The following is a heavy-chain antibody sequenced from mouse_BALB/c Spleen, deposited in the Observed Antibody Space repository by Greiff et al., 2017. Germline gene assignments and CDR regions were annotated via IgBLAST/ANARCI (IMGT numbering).Heavy chain of an antibody. CDR2: ISDGGSYT. CDR1: GFTFSDYY. V-gene: IGHV5-4*02. J-gene: IGHJ4*01. CDR3: ARDVDY. Sequence: EVNVVESGGGLVKPGGSLKLSCAASGFTFSDYYMYWVRQTPEKRLEWVATISDGGSYTYYPDSVKGRFTISRDNAKNNLYLQMSSLKSEDTAMYYCARDVDYWGQGTSVTVSS.